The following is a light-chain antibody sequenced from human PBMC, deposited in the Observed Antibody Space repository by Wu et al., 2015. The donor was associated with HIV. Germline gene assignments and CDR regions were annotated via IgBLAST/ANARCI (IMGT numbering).Light chain of an antibody. CDR1: QSVSNTF. CDR3: QQYGNSRWT. CDR2: GTS. J-gene: IGKJ1*01. V-gene: IGKV3-20*01. Sequence: EIVLTQSPGTLSLSPGERATLSCRASQSVSNTFLAWYQQKPGQAPRLLIFGTSSRATGIPDRFSASGSGTDFTLTISRLEPEDFAVYYCQQYGNSRWTFGQGT.